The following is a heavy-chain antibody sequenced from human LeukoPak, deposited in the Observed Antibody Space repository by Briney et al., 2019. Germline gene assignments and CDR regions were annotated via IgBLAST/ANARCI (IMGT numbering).Heavy chain of an antibody. CDR3: AKSGSSSTSWFDY. J-gene: IGHJ4*02. V-gene: IGHV3-23*01. CDR1: GFTVSSNY. Sequence: GGSLRLSCAASGFTVSSNYMSWVRQAPGKGLEWVSAISGSGGSTYYADSVKGRFTISRDNSKNTLYLQMNSLRAEDTAVYYCAKSGSSSTSWFDYWGQGTLVTVSS. CDR2: ISGSGGST. D-gene: IGHD2-2*01.